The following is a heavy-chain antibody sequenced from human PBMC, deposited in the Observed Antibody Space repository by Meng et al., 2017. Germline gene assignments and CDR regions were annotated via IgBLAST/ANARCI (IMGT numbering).Heavy chain of an antibody. CDR3: ARALSDDSSGYYNSLDY. V-gene: IGHV3-48*03. Sequence: GESLKISCAASGFTFSSYAMNWVRRAPGKGLEWVSYISSSGSTIYYADSVKGRFAISRDNAKNSLYLQMNSLRAEDTAVYYCARALSDDSSGYYNSLDYWGQGTLVTVSS. CDR1: GFTFSSYA. J-gene: IGHJ4*02. D-gene: IGHD3-22*01. CDR2: ISSSGSTI.